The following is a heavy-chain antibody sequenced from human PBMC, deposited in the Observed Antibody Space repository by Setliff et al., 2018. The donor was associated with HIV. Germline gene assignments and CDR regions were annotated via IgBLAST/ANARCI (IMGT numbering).Heavy chain of an antibody. CDR2: VYFSGST. CDR1: GASITSGIYY. V-gene: IGHV4-61*02. J-gene: IGHJ5*02. CDR3: ARGFGSLDP. Sequence: SETLSLTCSVSGASITSGIYYWAWIRQPAGKGLEFIGRVYFSGSTNYNPSLKSRVTISLDTSKNRFSLNLRSVTAAYTAVYYCARGFGSLDPWGKGTLVTVSS. D-gene: IGHD1-26*01.